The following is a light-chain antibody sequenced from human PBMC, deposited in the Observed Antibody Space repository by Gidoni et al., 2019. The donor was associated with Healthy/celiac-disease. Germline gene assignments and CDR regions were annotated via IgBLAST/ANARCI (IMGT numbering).Light chain of an antibody. CDR1: QSISSY. CDR2: ASS. Sequence: DIQMTQSPSSLSASVGDRVTITCRASQSISSYLNWYQQKPGKAPKLLLYASSSLQSGVPSRFSGSGSGTDFTLTISSLQPEDFATYYCQQSYSTPRGYTFGQGTKLEIK. V-gene: IGKV1-39*01. CDR3: QQSYSTPRGYT. J-gene: IGKJ2*01.